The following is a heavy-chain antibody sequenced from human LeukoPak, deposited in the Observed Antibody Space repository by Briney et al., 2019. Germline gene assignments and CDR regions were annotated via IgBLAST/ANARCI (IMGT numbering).Heavy chain of an antibody. D-gene: IGHD3-22*01. J-gene: IGHJ4*02. CDR1: GGSFSGYY. Sequence: SETLSLTCAVYGGSFSGYYWSWIRQPPGKGLEWIGEINHSGSTNYNPSLKSRVTISVDTSKNQFSLKLSSVTAADTAVYYCARGQLGGRIRGYYYDSSGYYGCWGQGTLVTVSS. V-gene: IGHV4-34*01. CDR2: INHSGST. CDR3: ARGQLGGRIRGYYYDSSGYYGC.